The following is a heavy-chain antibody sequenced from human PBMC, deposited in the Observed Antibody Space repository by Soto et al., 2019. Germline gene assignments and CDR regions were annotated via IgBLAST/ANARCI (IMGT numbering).Heavy chain of an antibody. CDR2: ISGYNGNT. Sequence: ASVKVSCKTSGYTFTIYGVSWVRQAPGQGLEWMGWISGYNGNTNYAQKLQGRVTMTTDTSTSTAYMELRSLRSDDTAVYYCASNFCSGGSCYPLLDYWGQGTLVTVSS. CDR3: ASNFCSGGSCYPLLDY. D-gene: IGHD2-15*01. J-gene: IGHJ4*02. CDR1: GYTFTIYG. V-gene: IGHV1-18*01.